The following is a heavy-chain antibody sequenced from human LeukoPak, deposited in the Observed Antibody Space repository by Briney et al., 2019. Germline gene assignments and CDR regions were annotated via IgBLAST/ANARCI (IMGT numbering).Heavy chain of an antibody. Sequence: AGGSLRLSCAASGFTFSSYWMSWVRQAPGKGLEWVANIKQDGSNKYYADSVKGRFTISRDNSKNTLYLQMNSLRAEDTAVYYCAKEFSHDYGGSWRYFDYWGQGTLVTVSS. CDR3: AKEFSHDYGGSWRYFDY. CDR2: IKQDGSNK. D-gene: IGHD4-23*01. V-gene: IGHV3-7*01. CDR1: GFTFSSYW. J-gene: IGHJ4*02.